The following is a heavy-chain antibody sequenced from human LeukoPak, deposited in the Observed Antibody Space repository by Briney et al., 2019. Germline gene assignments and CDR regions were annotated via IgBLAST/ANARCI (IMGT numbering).Heavy chain of an antibody. CDR3: TRPPGDSSGYYYSDY. CDR2: IRSKANSYAT. J-gene: IGHJ4*02. V-gene: IGHV3-73*01. CDR1: GFTFSSYG. Sequence: GGSLRLSCAVSGFTFSSYGMHWVRQASGKGLEWVGRIRSKANSYATAYAASVKGRFTISRDDSKNTAYLQMNSLKTEDTAVYYCTRPPGDSSGYYYSDYWGQGTLVTVSS. D-gene: IGHD3-22*01.